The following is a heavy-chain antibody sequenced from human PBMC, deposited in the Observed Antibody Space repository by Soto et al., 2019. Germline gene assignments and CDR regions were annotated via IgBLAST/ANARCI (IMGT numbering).Heavy chain of an antibody. D-gene: IGHD1-26*01. J-gene: IGHJ4*02. Sequence: GASVKVSCKASGFTFTGHYIHWVRQAPGQGLEWMGWINPNSGGTSYAQKFQGRVTMTRDTSITTAYMELSRLSSDDTAVYYCAKSGSLFRPSLGYFDYWGQGTLVTVSS. V-gene: IGHV1-2*02. CDR2: INPNSGGT. CDR1: GFTFTGHY. CDR3: AKSGSLFRPSLGYFDY.